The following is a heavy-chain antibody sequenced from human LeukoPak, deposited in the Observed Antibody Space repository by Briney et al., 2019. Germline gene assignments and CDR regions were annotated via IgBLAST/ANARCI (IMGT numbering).Heavy chain of an antibody. CDR3: VKVGGYSSSWFYNWFDP. CDR2: ISGSGGST. Sequence: PGGSLRLSCAASGFTFSSYAMSWVRQAPGKGLEWVSAISGSGGSTYYADSVKGRFTISRDKSKNTLYLQMNSLRAEDTAVYYCVKVGGYSSSWFYNWFDPWGQGTLVTVSS. J-gene: IGHJ5*02. D-gene: IGHD6-13*01. V-gene: IGHV3-23*01. CDR1: GFTFSSYA.